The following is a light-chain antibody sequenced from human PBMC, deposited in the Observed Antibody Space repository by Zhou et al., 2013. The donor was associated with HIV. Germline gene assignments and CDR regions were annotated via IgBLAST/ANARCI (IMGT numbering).Light chain of an antibody. Sequence: EIVLTQSPASLSLSPGDRATLSCRASQSISNFLAWYQQRPGQTPRLLIYAASNRATGIPARFSGSGSGTDFTLTISSLEPEDFALYYCQQYSNWPPVTFGGGTKVEIK. CDR3: QQYSNWPPVT. V-gene: IGKV3-11*01. J-gene: IGKJ4*01. CDR1: QSISNF. CDR2: AAS.